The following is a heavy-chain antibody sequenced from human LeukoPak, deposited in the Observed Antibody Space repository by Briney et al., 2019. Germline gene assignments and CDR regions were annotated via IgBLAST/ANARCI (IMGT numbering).Heavy chain of an antibody. Sequence: SQTLSLTCTVSGGSISSGGYYWSWIRQHPGKGLEWIGYIYYSGSTYYNPSLKSRVTISVDTSKNQFSLKLSSVTAADTAVYYCASYGAKPARYYYYGMDVWGQGTTVTVSS. V-gene: IGHV4-31*03. D-gene: IGHD4-17*01. CDR1: GGSISSGGYY. CDR3: ASYGAKPARYYYYGMDV. CDR2: IYYSGST. J-gene: IGHJ6*02.